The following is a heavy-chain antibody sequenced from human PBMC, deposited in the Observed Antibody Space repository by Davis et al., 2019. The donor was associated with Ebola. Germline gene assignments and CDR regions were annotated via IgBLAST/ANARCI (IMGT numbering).Heavy chain of an antibody. CDR3: ARGEPLMGDYFDY. CDR2: IKQDGFEK. V-gene: IGHV3-7*01. D-gene: IGHD1-26*01. J-gene: IGHJ4*02. CDR1: GFTFSTSW. Sequence: GESLKISCTASGFTFSTSWMSWVRQAPGKGLEWVANIKQDGFEKYYVDSVKGRFTISRDNAKNSLYLQMNSLRAEDTAVYYCARGEPLMGDYFDYWGQGTLVTVSS.